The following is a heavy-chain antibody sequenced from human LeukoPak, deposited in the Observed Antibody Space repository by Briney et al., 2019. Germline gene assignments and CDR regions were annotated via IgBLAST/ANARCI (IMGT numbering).Heavy chain of an antibody. D-gene: IGHD5-12*01. J-gene: IGHJ4*02. CDR3: ARARGTVAIDY. Sequence: SETLSLTCAVCGGSFSGYDWTWIRQTPGEGLEWFGEINHSGSTNYNPSLKSRVTISVDTSKNQFSLNMRSMTAADTAVYYCARARGTVAIDYWGQGTLVTVSS. CDR1: GGSFSGYD. CDR2: INHSGST. V-gene: IGHV4-34*01.